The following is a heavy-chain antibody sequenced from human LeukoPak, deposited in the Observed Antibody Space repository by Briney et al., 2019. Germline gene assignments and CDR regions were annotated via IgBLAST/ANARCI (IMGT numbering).Heavy chain of an antibody. J-gene: IGHJ4*02. V-gene: IGHV1-69*05. CDR3: ASRGYSSSSVPKYYFDY. CDR2: IIPIFGTA. CDR1: GGTFSSYA. Sequence: ASVKVSCKASGGTFSSYAISWVRQAPGQGLEWMGGIIPIFGTANYAQKFQGRATITTDESTSTAYMELSSLRSEDTAVYYCASRGYSSSSVPKYYFDYWGQGTLVTVSS. D-gene: IGHD6-6*01.